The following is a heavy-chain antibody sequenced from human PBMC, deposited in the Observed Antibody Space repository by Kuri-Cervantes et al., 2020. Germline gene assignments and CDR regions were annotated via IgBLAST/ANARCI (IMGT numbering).Heavy chain of an antibody. CDR2: IKSKTDGGTT. D-gene: IGHD6-19*01. Sequence: GGSLRLSCAASGFTFSNAWMSWVRQAPGKGLEWVGRIKSKTDGGTTDYAAPVKGRFTISRDNAKNSLYLQMNSLRAEDTAVYYCARAVAVAGMGPQFDYWGQGTLVTVSS. J-gene: IGHJ4*02. CDR1: GFTFSNAW. CDR3: ARAVAVAGMGPQFDY. V-gene: IGHV3-15*01.